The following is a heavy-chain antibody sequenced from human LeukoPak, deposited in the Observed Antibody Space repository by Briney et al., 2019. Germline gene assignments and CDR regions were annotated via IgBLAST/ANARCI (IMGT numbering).Heavy chain of an antibody. J-gene: IGHJ4*02. D-gene: IGHD5-18*01. CDR3: GKTTAGYSSGQKPAWPVDY. Sequence: GGSLRLSCAASGFTFSSYGMHWVRQAPGKGLEWVAGIFGSGGSPHYADSVKGRFTISRDNSKNTVYLQINSLRAEDTAVYYCGKTTAGYSSGQKPAWPVDYWGQGTLVTVSS. V-gene: IGHV3-23*01. CDR2: IFGSGGSP. CDR1: GFTFSSYG.